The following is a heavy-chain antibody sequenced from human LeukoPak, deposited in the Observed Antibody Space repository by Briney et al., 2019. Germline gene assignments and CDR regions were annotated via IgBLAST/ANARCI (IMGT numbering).Heavy chain of an antibody. Sequence: PSETLSLTCAVYGGSFSGYYWSWIRQPPGKGLEWIREINHSGSTNYNPSLKSRVTISVDTSKNQSSLKLSSVTAADTAVYYCARGRNDLTRRRNYYYMDVWGKGTTVTVSS. CDR1: GGSFSGYY. V-gene: IGHV4-34*01. J-gene: IGHJ6*03. CDR2: INHSGST. D-gene: IGHD1/OR15-1a*01. CDR3: ARGRNDLTRRRNYYYMDV.